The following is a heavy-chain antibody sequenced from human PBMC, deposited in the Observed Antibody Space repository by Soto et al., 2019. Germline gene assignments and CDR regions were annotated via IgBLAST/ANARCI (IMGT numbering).Heavy chain of an antibody. CDR2: ISTSTGNT. CDR3: ARSPRVIVAAKGTLDY. Sequence: GASVKVSCKASGYTFTTFGITWVRQAPGQGLEWMGWISTSTGNTNYAQKLQDRVTLTTDTSTRTAYLELRRLTSDDTAVYYCARSPRVIVAAKGTLDYWGQGTLVTVSS. CDR1: GYTFTTFG. J-gene: IGHJ4*02. D-gene: IGHD5-12*01. V-gene: IGHV1-18*04.